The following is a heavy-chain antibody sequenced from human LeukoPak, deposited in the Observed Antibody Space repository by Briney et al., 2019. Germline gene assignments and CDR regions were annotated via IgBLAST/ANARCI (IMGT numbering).Heavy chain of an antibody. CDR1: GYSFTSYG. D-gene: IGHD4-17*01. V-gene: IGHV1-18*01. Sequence: ASVKVSCKTSGYSFTSYGITWVRQAPGQALEWMGWISTYNGNTNYAQKLQGRVTMTTDTSTSTAYMEVRSLRSDDTAVYYCARDLAVTTRNLYNYIDVWGKGTTVTVSS. J-gene: IGHJ6*03. CDR3: ARDLAVTTRNLYNYIDV. CDR2: ISTYNGNT.